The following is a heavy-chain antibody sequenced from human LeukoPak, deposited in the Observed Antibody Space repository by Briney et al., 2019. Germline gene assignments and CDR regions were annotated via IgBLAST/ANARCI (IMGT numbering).Heavy chain of an antibody. CDR1: GGSISSSSYY. Sequence: SETLSLTCTASGGSISSSSYYWGWIRQPPGKGLEWIGSIYYSGSTNYNPSLKSRVTISVDTSKNQFSLKLNSVTAADTAVYYCVRHSDYYGSGSYYQFDYWGQGTLVTVSS. CDR3: VRHSDYYGSGSYYQFDY. J-gene: IGHJ4*02. D-gene: IGHD3-10*01. V-gene: IGHV4-39*01. CDR2: IYYSGST.